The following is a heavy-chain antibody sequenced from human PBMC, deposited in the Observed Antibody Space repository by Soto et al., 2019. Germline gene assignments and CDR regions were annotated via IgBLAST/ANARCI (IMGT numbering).Heavy chain of an antibody. CDR1: GGSISSYY. J-gene: IGHJ4*02. CDR3: ARHHPQWLVPHYDVYFDY. D-gene: IGHD6-19*01. V-gene: IGHV4-59*08. CDR2: IYYSGST. Sequence: SETLSLTCTVSGGSISSYYWSWIRQPPGKGLEWIGYIYYSGSTNYNPSLKSRVTISVDTSKNQFSLKLSSVTAADTAVYYCARHHPQWLVPHYDVYFDYWGQGTLVTVSS.